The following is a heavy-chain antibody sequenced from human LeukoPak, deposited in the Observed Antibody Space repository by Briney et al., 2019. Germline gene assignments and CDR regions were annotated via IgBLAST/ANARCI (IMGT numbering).Heavy chain of an antibody. CDR1: GFTFSNAW. CDR2: IKSKTDGGTT. D-gene: IGHD6-19*01. Sequence: PGGSLRLSCAASGFTFSNAWMSWVRQAPGKGLEWVGRIKSKTDGGTTDYAAPVKGRFTISRDDSKNTLYLQMNSLKTEDTAVYYCTTDVLGVLQWLAPDYWGQGTLVTVSS. V-gene: IGHV3-15*01. J-gene: IGHJ4*02. CDR3: TTDVLGVLQWLAPDY.